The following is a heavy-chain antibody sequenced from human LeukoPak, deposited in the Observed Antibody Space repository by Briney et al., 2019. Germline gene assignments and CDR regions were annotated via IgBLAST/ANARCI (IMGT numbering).Heavy chain of an antibody. CDR2: INPNSGGT. D-gene: IGHD3-10*01. V-gene: IGHV1-2*02. CDR1: GYTFTGYY. Sequence: ASVKLSCKASGYTFTGYYMHWVRQAPGQGLEWMGWINPNSGGTNYAQKFQGRVTMTRDTSISTAYMELSRLRSDDTAVYYCARAHGYYYGSGSPFYFDYWGQGTLVTVSS. J-gene: IGHJ4*02. CDR3: ARAHGYYYGSGSPFYFDY.